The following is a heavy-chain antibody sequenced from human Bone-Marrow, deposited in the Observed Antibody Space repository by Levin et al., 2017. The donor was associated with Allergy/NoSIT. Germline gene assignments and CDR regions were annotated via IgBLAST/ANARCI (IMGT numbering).Heavy chain of an antibody. CDR2: IKADGSEK. CDR1: GFTFPDNW. D-gene: IGHD6-13*01. J-gene: IGHJ4*02. Sequence: GGSLRLSCAASGFTFPDNWMSWVRQAPGKGLEWVANIKADGSEKYYVDSVRCRFTISRDNAMNSLYLQINYLTANDTAVYFCAAYSKKGDGGDYGGQGTRVTVS. V-gene: IGHV3-7*03. CDR3: AAYSKKGDGGDY.